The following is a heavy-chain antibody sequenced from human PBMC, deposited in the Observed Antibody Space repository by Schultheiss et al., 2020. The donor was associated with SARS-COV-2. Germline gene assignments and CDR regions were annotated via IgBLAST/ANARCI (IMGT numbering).Heavy chain of an antibody. Sequence: SETLSLTCTVSGGSISSSSYYWGWIRQPPGKGLEWIGSIYYSGSTYYNPSLKSRVTISVDTSKNQFSLKLSSVTAADTAVYYCARDALDFWSGYYIDYWGQGTLVTVSS. CDR3: ARDALDFWSGYYIDY. D-gene: IGHD3-3*01. CDR1: GGSISSSSYY. V-gene: IGHV4-39*02. J-gene: IGHJ4*02. CDR2: IYYSGST.